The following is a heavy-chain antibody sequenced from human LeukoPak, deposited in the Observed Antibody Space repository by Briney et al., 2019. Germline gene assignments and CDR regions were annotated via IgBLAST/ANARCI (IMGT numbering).Heavy chain of an antibody. CDR3: ARGVPTPSGRNGDTFDI. J-gene: IGHJ3*02. CDR1: RVTCRKCW. Sequence: GARRLSGTASRVTCRKCWMIWVRQAPGKRLEWVANIKQDGSERYYVDSVKGRFTISRDNAKKSLFLQMNSLRAEDTAVYYCARGVPTPSGRNGDTFDIWGQGTMVTVSS. CDR2: IKQDGSER. V-gene: IGHV3-7*03. D-gene: IGHD1-14*01.